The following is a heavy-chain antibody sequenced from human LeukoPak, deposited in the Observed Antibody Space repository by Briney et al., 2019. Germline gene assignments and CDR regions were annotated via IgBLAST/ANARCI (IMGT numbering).Heavy chain of an antibody. CDR2: IYTSGST. CDR1: GGSISSGSYY. V-gene: IGHV4-61*02. J-gene: IGHJ5*02. Sequence: PSQTLSLTCTVSGGSISSGSYYWSWIRQPAGKGLEWIGRIYTSGSTNYNPSLKSRVTISVDTSKNQFSLKLSSVTAADTAVYYCARVDNWNLENWFDPWGQGTLVTVSS. CDR3: ARVDNWNLENWFDP. D-gene: IGHD1-7*01.